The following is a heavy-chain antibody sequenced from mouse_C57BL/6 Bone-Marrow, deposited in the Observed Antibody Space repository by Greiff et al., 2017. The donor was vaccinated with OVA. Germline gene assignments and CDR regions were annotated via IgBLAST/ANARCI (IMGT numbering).Heavy chain of an antibody. CDR1: GYTFTSYW. D-gene: IGHD2-1*01. Sequence: QVQLQQPGTELVKPGASVKLSCKASGYTFTSYWMHWVKQRPGQGLEWIGNINPSNGGTNYNEKFKSKATLTVDKSSSTAYMQLSSLTSEDSAVYDCAREGVYYGNCWYFEVGGTGTAVTVSS. V-gene: IGHV1-53*01. CDR3: AREGVYYGNCWYFEV. J-gene: IGHJ1*03. CDR2: INPSNGGT.